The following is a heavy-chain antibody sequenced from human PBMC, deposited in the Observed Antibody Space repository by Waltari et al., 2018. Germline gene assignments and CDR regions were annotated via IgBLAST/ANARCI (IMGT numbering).Heavy chain of an antibody. J-gene: IGHJ4*02. D-gene: IGHD2-2*01. CDR3: ARAALGYCSSTSCKHFDY. CDR2: INAGNGNT. Sequence: QVQLVQSGAEVKKPGASVKVSCKASGYTFTSYAMHWVRQAPGQRLEWMGWINAGNGNTKYSQNFQGRVTITRDTSASTAYMELSSLRSEDTAVYYCARAALGYCSSTSCKHFDYWGQGTLVTVSS. V-gene: IGHV1-3*01. CDR1: GYTFTSYA.